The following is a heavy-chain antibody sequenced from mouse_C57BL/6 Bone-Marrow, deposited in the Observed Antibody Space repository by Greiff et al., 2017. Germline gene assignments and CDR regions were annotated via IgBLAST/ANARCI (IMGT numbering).Heavy chain of an antibody. Sequence: EVHLVESGGDLVKPGGSLKLSCAASGFTFSSYGMSWVRQTPDKRLEWVATISSSGSYTYYPDSVKGRFTITRDNAKNTLYLQMSSLKSEDTAMYYCARRRVTTHYYAMDYWGQGTSVTVSS. V-gene: IGHV5-6*01. D-gene: IGHD2-2*01. CDR2: ISSSGSYT. CDR3: ARRRVTTHYYAMDY. J-gene: IGHJ4*01. CDR1: GFTFSSYG.